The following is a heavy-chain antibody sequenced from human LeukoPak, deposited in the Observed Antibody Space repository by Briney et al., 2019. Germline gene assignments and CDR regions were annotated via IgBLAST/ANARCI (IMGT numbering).Heavy chain of an antibody. CDR2: ISSSGSTI. J-gene: IGHJ4*02. CDR1: GFTFSSYE. D-gene: IGHD1-26*01. Sequence: GGSLRLSCAASGFTFSSYEMNWVRQAPGKGLEWVSYISSSGSTIYYADSVKGRFTISRDNAKNSLYLQMNSLRAEDTAVYYCARVREGATIRVDYFDYWGQGTLVTVSS. V-gene: IGHV3-48*03. CDR3: ARVREGATIRVDYFDY.